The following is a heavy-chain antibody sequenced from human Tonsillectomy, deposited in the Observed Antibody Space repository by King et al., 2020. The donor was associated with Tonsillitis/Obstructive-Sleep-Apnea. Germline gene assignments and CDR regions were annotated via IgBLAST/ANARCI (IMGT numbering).Heavy chain of an antibody. CDR1: GFTFSSYA. CDR3: AGGKEWLSMSFFDY. V-gene: IGHV3-30*04. Sequence: VQLVESGGGVVQPGRSLRLSCAASGFTFSSYAMHWVRQAPGKGLEWVAVISYDGSNKYYADSVKGRFTISRDNSKNTLYLQMNSLRAEDTAVYYCAGGKEWLSMSFFDYWGQGTLVTVSS. D-gene: IGHD3-3*01. J-gene: IGHJ4*02. CDR2: ISYDGSNK.